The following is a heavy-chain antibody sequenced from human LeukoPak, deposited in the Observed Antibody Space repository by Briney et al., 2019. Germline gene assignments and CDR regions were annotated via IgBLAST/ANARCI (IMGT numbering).Heavy chain of an antibody. D-gene: IGHD4-23*01. J-gene: IGHJ4*02. V-gene: IGHV4-59*01. Sequence: PSETLSLTCTVSGFTISSYYWSWIRQPPGKGLEWIGYIYYSGSTNYNPSLKSRVIISVDTSKNQFSLKLSSVTAADTAVYYCARDYYCGNAFDYWGQGTLVTVSS. CDR3: ARDYYCGNAFDY. CDR1: GFTISSYY. CDR2: IYYSGST.